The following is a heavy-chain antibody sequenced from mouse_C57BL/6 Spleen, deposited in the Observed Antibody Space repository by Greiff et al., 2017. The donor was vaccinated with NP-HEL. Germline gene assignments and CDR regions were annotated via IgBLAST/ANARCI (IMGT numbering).Heavy chain of an antibody. V-gene: IGHV3-6*01. CDR1: GYSITSGYY. CDR3: ARGGDVDWFAY. CDR2: ISYDGSN. Sequence: VQLQQSGPGLVKPSQSLSLTCSVTGYSITSGYYWNWIRQFPGNKLEWMGYISYDGSNNYNPSLKNRISITRDTSKNQFFLKLNSVTTEDTATYYCARGGDVDWFAYWGQGTLVTVSA. J-gene: IGHJ3*01.